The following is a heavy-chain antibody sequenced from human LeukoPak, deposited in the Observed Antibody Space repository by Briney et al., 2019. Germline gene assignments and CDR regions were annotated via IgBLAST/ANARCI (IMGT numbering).Heavy chain of an antibody. Sequence: ASVRVSCKASGGTFSSYAISWVRQAPGQGLEWMGRIIPILGIANYAQKFQGRVTITADKSTSTAYMELSSLRSEDTAVYYCASPYWSPRDYYGMDVWGQGTTVTVS. J-gene: IGHJ6*02. V-gene: IGHV1-69*04. CDR1: GGTFSSYA. D-gene: IGHD2-8*02. CDR2: IIPILGIA. CDR3: ASPYWSPRDYYGMDV.